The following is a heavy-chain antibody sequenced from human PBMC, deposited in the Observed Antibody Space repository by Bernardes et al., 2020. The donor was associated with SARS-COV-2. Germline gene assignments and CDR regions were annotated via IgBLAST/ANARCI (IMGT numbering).Heavy chain of an antibody. CDR2: IYSHDYG. J-gene: IGHJ4*02. D-gene: IGHD2-21*01. Sequence: SGPTLMKPRRTLTVTCTFAGLSFSTGGGGVGSYRQPPGKDLEWRALIYSHDYGRYIPSLQSRLTIAKDTSKNQVVLTMTNVDPVDTGTYYCVRRRSSSRGEVHWGQGILVTVSS. V-gene: IGHV2-5*01. CDR1: GLSFSTGGGG. CDR3: VRRRSSSRGEVH.